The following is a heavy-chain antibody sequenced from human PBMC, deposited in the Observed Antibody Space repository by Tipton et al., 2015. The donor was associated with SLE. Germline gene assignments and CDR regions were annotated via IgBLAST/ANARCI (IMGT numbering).Heavy chain of an antibody. CDR1: GGSISSYY. CDR2: IYTSGST. J-gene: IGHJ4*02. D-gene: IGHD3-10*01. Sequence: TLSLTCTVSGGSISSYYWSWIRQPAGKGLEWIGYIYTSGSTNYNPSLKSRVTISVDTSKNQFSLKLSSVTAADTAVYYCARNGVLLWFGEPRWGQGTLVTVSS. CDR3: ARNGVLLWFGEPR. V-gene: IGHV4-4*09.